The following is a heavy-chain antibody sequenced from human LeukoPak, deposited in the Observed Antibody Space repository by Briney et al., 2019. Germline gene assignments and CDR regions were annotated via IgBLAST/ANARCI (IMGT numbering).Heavy chain of an antibody. CDR1: GFTFDDYG. CDR3: ARDLSGVTGYTYGRGIDY. V-gene: IGHV3-7*01. D-gene: IGHD5-18*01. Sequence: GGSLGLSCAASGFTFDDYGMSWVRQAPGKGLEWVANIKKDGSEKYYVDSVKGRFTISRDNAKTSLYLQMNSLRAEDTAVYYCARDLSGVTGYTYGRGIDYWGQGTLVTVSS. J-gene: IGHJ4*02. CDR2: IKKDGSEK.